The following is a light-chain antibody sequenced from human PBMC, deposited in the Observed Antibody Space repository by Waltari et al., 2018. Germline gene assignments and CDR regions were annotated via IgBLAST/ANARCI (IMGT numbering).Light chain of an antibody. CDR1: SSDVGFYTY. CDR2: DVS. Sequence: QSALTQPASVSGSAGQSITISCTGTSSDVGFYTYVSWYQQHPGKAPKLIIYDVSERPSGVSDRFSGSKSGNTASLTISGLQAEDEADYYCNSYTGSSSWVFGGGTKLTVL. J-gene: IGLJ3*02. CDR3: NSYTGSSSWV. V-gene: IGLV2-14*01.